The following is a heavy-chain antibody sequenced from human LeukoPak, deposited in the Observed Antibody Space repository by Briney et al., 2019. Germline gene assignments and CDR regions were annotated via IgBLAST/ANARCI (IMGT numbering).Heavy chain of an antibody. D-gene: IGHD3-22*01. CDR1: GGTFSSYA. CDR2: IIPIFGTA. J-gene: IGHJ4*02. V-gene: IGHV1-69*05. CDR3: AREDYYDSSGYSLFDY. Sequence: SVKVSCKASGGTFSSYAISWVRQAPGQGLEWMGGIIPIFGTANYAQKFQGRVTITTDESTSTAYMELSSLRSEDTAVYYRAREDYYDSSGYSLFDYWGQGTLVTVSS.